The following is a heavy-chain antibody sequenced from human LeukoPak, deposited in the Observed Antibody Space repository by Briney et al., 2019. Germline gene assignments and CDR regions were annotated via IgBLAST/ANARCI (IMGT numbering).Heavy chain of an antibody. CDR2: ISAFNGET. CDR3: ARDPSNTSGRYTYFDY. V-gene: IGHV1-18*01. Sequence: ASVKVSCKASGYTFTSYGISWVRQAPGQGLEWMGWISAFNGETHYAQNLQGRVTMITDTSTSTAYMELRSLRSDDTAVYYCARDPSNTSGRYTYFDYWGQGTLVTVSS. D-gene: IGHD3-16*02. CDR1: GYTFTSYG. J-gene: IGHJ4*02.